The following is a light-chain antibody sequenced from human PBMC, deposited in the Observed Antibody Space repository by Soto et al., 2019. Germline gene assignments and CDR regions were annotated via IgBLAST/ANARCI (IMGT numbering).Light chain of an antibody. V-gene: IGLV2-8*01. CDR3: TSYAGSSNV. Sequence: QSVLTQPPSASGSPGQSAAISCTGTSSDVGGYNYVSWYQQHPGKATKLMLYEVNKGPSGVPDRFSGSKSGNSASLTVSGLQAEDEADYYCTSYAGSSNVFGTGTKVTVL. CDR1: SSDVGGYNY. CDR2: EVN. J-gene: IGLJ1*01.